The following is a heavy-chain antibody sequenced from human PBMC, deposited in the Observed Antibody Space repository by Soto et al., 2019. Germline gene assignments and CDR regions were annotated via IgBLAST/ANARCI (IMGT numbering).Heavy chain of an antibody. CDR3: VCAGCRRTGCYSLDL. CDR2: IRSDSASSAI. Sequence: EAQLVQSGGGLVQPGGSLQLSCAASGFTFGGSPVHWVRQASGNGLEWVGRIRSDSASSAIAYAASVRGRFTLSRDDSQNTAYLRVISLEVEDTALYYGVCAGCRRTGCYSLDLWGQGTLVTVSS. CDR1: GFTFGGSP. J-gene: IGHJ5*02. D-gene: IGHD2-2*01. V-gene: IGHV3-73*01.